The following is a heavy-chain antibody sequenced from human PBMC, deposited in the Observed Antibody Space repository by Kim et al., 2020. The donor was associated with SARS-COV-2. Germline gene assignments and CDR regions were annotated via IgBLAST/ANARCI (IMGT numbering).Heavy chain of an antibody. CDR3: VKAGGKIVGRYYFAY. D-gene: IGHD3-22*01. J-gene: IGHJ4*02. Sequence: GGSLRLSCSASGFTFSSYAMHWVRQAPGKGLEYVSAICSNGGSTYYADSVKDRFTISRDNSKNTLYLQMSSLGAEDTAVYYCVKAGGKIVGRYYFAYWGQGSLVTVSS. CDR2: ICSNGGST. CDR1: GFTFSSYA. V-gene: IGHV3-64D*09.